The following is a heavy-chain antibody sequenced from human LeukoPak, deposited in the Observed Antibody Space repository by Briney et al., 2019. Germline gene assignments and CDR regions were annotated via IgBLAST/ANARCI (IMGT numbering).Heavy chain of an antibody. Sequence: PSETLSLTCAVSGYSISSGYYWGWIRQPPGKGLEWIGSIYYSGSTYYNPSLKSRVTISVDTSKNQFSLKLSSVTAADTAVYYCARARQWLIFFLWGQGTLVTVSS. CDR1: GYSISSGYY. CDR3: ARARQWLIFFL. CDR2: IYYSGST. D-gene: IGHD3-9*01. V-gene: IGHV4-38-2*01. J-gene: IGHJ4*02.